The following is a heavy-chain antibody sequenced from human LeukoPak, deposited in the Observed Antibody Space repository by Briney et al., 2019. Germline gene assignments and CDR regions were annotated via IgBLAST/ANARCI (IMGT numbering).Heavy chain of an antibody. CDR2: ISWNSGSI. J-gene: IGHJ5*02. Sequence: PGRSLRLSCAASGFTFDDYVMHWVRQAPGKGLEWVSGISWNSGSIGYADSVKGRFTISRDNAKNSLYLQMNSLRAEDTALHYCAKGLYSSSYSWFDPWGQGTLVTVSS. V-gene: IGHV3-9*01. D-gene: IGHD6-6*01. CDR3: AKGLYSSSYSWFDP. CDR1: GFTFDDYV.